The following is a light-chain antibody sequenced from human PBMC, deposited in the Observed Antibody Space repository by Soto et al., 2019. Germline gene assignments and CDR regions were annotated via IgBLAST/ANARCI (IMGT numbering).Light chain of an antibody. CDR2: DTS. CDR1: QSVSSY. J-gene: IGKJ5*01. CDR3: QHRSIWPVS. Sequence: EILLTQSPDTQSLSPGERATLFCRASQSVSSYLAWYQQKPGQAPRLLIFDTSNRATGNPARFSGSGSATDFTLTISSLEPEDFAVYYCQHRSIWPVSFGQGTRLEIK. V-gene: IGKV3-11*01.